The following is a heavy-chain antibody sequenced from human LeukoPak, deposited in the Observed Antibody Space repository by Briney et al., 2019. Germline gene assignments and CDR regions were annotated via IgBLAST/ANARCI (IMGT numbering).Heavy chain of an antibody. J-gene: IGHJ4*02. CDR3: ARAYDSIRYYFDS. D-gene: IGHD3-22*01. CDR2: IIPIFGTP. Sequence: GASVKVSCKASGGTFSSYVINWVRQAPGQGLEWMGGIIPIFGTPNYAQRFRGKVTLTTDESTSTAYMELSSLTSEDTAVYYCARAYDSIRYYFDSWAREPWSPSPQ. V-gene: IGHV1-69*05. CDR1: GGTFSSYV.